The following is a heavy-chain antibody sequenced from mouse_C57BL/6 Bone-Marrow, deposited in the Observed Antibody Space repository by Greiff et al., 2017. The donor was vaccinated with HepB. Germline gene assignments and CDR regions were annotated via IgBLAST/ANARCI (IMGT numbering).Heavy chain of an antibody. J-gene: IGHJ1*03. CDR1: GFTFSSYA. V-gene: IGHV5-4*01. Sequence: EVKLVESGGGLVKPGGSLKLSCAASGFTFSSYAMSWVRQTPEKRLEWVATISDGGSYTYYPDNVKGRFTISRDNAKNNLYLQMSHLKSEDTAMYYCARDEGYYYGSSLWYFDVWGTGTTVTVSS. D-gene: IGHD1-1*01. CDR3: ARDEGYYYGSSLWYFDV. CDR2: ISDGGSYT.